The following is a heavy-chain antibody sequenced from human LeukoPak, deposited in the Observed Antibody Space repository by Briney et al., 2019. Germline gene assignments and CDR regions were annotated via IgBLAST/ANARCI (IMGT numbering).Heavy chain of an antibody. CDR1: GFTFSSYS. CDR2: ISSSSSYI. D-gene: IGHD3-10*01. V-gene: IGHV3-21*01. Sequence: GGSLRLSCVASGFTFSSYSMNWVRQAPGKGLEWVSSISSSSSYIYYADSVKGRFTISRDNAKNSLYLQMNSLRAEDTAVYYCARDYYGSGSHPSPNWFDPWGQGTLVTVSS. J-gene: IGHJ5*02. CDR3: ARDYYGSGSHPSPNWFDP.